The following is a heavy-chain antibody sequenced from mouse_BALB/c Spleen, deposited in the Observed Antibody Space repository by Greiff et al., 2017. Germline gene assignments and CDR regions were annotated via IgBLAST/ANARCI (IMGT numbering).Heavy chain of an antibody. CDR1: GYAFSSSW. Sequence: QVQLQQSGPELVKPGASVKISCKASGYAFSSSWMNWVKQRPGQGLEWIGRIYPGDGDTNYNGKFKGKATLTADKSSSTAYMQLSSLTSVDSAVYFCARWNYGSSYYYAMDYWGQGTSVTVSS. V-gene: IGHV1-82*01. CDR3: ARWNYGSSYYYAMDY. D-gene: IGHD1-1*01. J-gene: IGHJ4*01. CDR2: IYPGDGDT.